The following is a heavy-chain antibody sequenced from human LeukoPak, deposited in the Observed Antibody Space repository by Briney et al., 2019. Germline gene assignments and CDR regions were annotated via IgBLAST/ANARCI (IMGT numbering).Heavy chain of an antibody. J-gene: IGHJ5*02. D-gene: IGHD2-15*01. CDR1: GYTFTGYY. CDR2: INPNSGGT. CDR3: ARESGACSGGTCYSNWYDP. Sequence: RASVKVSCKASGYTFTGYYMHWVRQAPGQGLEWMGWINPNSGGTNYAQKFQGRVTLTRDTSIITAYMELSRLRSDDTAVYYCARESGACSGGTCYSNWYDPWGQGTLVTVSS. V-gene: IGHV1-2*02.